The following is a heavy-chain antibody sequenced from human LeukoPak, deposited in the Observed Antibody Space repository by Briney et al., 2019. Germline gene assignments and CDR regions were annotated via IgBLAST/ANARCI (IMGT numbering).Heavy chain of an antibody. CDR3: ATARMVYAIRGWFDP. CDR2: FDPEDGET. D-gene: IGHD2-8*01. V-gene: IGHV1-24*01. CDR1: GYTLTELS. Sequence: ASVKVSCKVSGYTLTELSMHWVRQAPGKGLEWMGGFDPEDGETIYAQKFQGRVTMTEDTSTDTAYMELSSLRSEDTAVYYCATARMVYAIRGWFDPWGQGTLVIVSS. J-gene: IGHJ5*02.